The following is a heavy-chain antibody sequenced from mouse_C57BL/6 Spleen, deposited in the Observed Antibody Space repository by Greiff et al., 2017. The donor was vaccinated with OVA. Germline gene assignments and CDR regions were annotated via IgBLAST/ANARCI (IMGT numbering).Heavy chain of an antibody. J-gene: IGHJ4*01. CDR2: IWSGGST. Sequence: VKLMESGPGLVQPSQSLSITCTVSGFSLTSYGVHWVRQSPGKGLEWLGVIWSGGSTDYNAAFISRLSISKDNSKSQVFFKMNSLQADDTAIYYCASQRENEYDDYAMGYWGQGTSVTVSS. CDR1: GFSLTSYG. D-gene: IGHD2-4*01. V-gene: IGHV2-2*01. CDR3: ASQRENEYDDYAMGY.